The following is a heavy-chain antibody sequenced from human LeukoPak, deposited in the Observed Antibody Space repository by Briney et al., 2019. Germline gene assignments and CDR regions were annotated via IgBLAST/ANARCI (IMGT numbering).Heavy chain of an antibody. CDR3: AKDYY. J-gene: IGHJ4*02. V-gene: IGHV3-43*02. CDR1: GFTFDDFL. CDR2: ISGDGGTT. Sequence: PGGALRLSCAASGFTFDDFLMHWGRQVPGKGLEWVSLISGDGGTTYYADSVKGRFTISRDDSKNSLYLQMNSLRTEDSALYYCAKDYYWGQGTLVTVSS.